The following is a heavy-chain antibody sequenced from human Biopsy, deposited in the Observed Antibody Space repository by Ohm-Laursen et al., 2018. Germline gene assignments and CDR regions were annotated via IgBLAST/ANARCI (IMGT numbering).Heavy chain of an antibody. D-gene: IGHD1-26*01. J-gene: IGHJ3*02. CDR3: ARVFGGAYYSYAFDI. CDR1: DYTFYSYG. CDR2: ITADEK. Sequence: GASVKVSCKASDYTFYSYGITWVRRAPGQGLEWVGWITADEKNSAPKFQGRVTMTTDMSTSTAYMELRGLKSDDTAVYYCARVFGGAYYSYAFDIWGQGTLVIVSS. V-gene: IGHV1-18*04.